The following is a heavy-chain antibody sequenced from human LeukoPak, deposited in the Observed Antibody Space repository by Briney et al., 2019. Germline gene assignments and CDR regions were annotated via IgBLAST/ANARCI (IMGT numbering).Heavy chain of an antibody. Sequence: GGSLRLSCAASGYTFSSYAMHWVRQAPGKGLEWVSYISSSGSTIYYADSVKGRFTISRDNARNSLYLQMNSLRAEDTAVYYCAREHSGYDFPGRDYYYMDVWGKGTTVTVSS. CDR3: AREHSGYDFPGRDYYYMDV. CDR1: GYTFSSYA. D-gene: IGHD5-12*01. J-gene: IGHJ6*03. V-gene: IGHV3-48*04. CDR2: ISSSGSTI.